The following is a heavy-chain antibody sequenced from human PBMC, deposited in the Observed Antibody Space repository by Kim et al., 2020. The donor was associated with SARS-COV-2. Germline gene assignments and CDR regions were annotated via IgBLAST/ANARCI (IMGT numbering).Heavy chain of an antibody. CDR2: ITAGNGQT. CDR1: GNTLTRYP. Sequence: ASVKVSCKTSGNTLTRYPIHWVRQAPGQRLEWMGWITAGNGQTGSSQNFQGRVTFTRDTSASTVYMELSSLRSEDTAVYYCATRLVHPFEYWGQGTLVTVSS. CDR3: ATRLVHPFEY. J-gene: IGHJ4*02. D-gene: IGHD3-9*01. V-gene: IGHV1-3*01.